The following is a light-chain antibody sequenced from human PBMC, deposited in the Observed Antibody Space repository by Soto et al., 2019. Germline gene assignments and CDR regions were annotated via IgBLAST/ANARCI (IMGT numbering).Light chain of an antibody. CDR3: SSYSTTTSPHVL. CDR2: EVT. V-gene: IGLV2-14*01. CDR1: RSDIGRYNY. Sequence: QSVLAQPASVSGSPGQSITISCTGTRSDIGRYNYVSWYQQRPGKAPKLLIYEVTYRPSGVSARFSGSKSGGTASLTISGLQAEDEADYYCSSYSTTTSPHVLFGGGTKVTVL. J-gene: IGLJ2*01.